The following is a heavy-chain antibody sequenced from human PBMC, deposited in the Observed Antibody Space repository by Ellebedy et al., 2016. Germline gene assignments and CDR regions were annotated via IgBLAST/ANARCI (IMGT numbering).Heavy chain of an antibody. CDR3: ARDLLWFGELIFDC. CDR1: VFTFNTYS. Sequence: GESLKISXAASVFTFNTYSMNCVRQAPGKGLEWVANINIGNNNIYYADSVKGRFTISRDDARNSLYLQMNSLRAEDTAVYYCARDLLWFGELIFDCWGQGTLVTVSS. CDR2: INIGNNNI. D-gene: IGHD3-10*01. J-gene: IGHJ4*02. V-gene: IGHV3-48*01.